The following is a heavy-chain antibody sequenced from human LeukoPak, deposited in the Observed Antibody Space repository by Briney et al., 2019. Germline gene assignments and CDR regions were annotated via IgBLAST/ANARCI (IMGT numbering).Heavy chain of an antibody. CDR3: AKDQRGHAQLWPTYYFDY. V-gene: IGHV3-23*01. CDR1: GFTFSSYA. J-gene: IGHJ4*02. D-gene: IGHD5-18*01. Sequence: PGGSLRLSCAASGFTFSSYAMSWVRQAPGKGLGWVSAISGSGGSTYYADSVKGRFTISRDNSKNTLYLQMNSLRAEDTAVYYCAKDQRGHAQLWPTYYFDYWGQGTLVTVSS. CDR2: ISGSGGST.